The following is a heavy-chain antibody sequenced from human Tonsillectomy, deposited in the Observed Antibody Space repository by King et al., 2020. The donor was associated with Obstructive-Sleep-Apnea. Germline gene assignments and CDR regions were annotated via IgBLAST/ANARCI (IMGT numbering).Heavy chain of an antibody. CDR2: VRYDGNNK. Sequence: QLVQSGGGVVQPGRSLRLSCAASGFTFSNFGMHWVRQAPGKGLEWVAFVRYDGNNKYYADSVKGLLTISRDNSKNTLYLQMNSLRAEDTAVYYCAKEPVDTAMVRTFYYGLDVWGQGTTVTVSS. CDR3: AKEPVDTAMVRTFYYGLDV. J-gene: IGHJ6*02. V-gene: IGHV3-30*02. CDR1: GFTFSNFG. D-gene: IGHD5-18*01.